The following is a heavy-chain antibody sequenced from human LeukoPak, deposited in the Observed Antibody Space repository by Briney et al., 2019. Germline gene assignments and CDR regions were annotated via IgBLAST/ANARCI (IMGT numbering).Heavy chain of an antibody. CDR1: GYTFTSYH. D-gene: IGHD3-10*01. J-gene: IGHJ6*03. Sequence: GASVKVSCKASGYTFTSYHMHWVRQAPGQGLEWMGGIIPVLGTTNYAQTFQNKVTITADESTSTTYMELSSLTSEDTAVYYCATSGGDYYYYSLDVWGKGTPVTISS. V-gene: IGHV1-69*13. CDR3: ATSGGDYYYYSLDV. CDR2: IIPVLGTT.